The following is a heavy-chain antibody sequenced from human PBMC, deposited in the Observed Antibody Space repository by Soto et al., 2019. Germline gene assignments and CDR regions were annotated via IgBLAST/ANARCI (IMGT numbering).Heavy chain of an antibody. CDR1: GYTFTNHR. CDR2: FNPANRNT. J-gene: IGHJ4*02. D-gene: IGHD2-21*02. Sequence: EDSVTVSGTLSGYTFTNHRINCFRQATGQGLEWVGWFNPANRNTNYAQKFQDRVSMTTDTSTNTAYMELRGLRSDDTAVYYCARVRFGDPFDCLGQGTLVTVSS. V-gene: IGHV1-18*01. CDR3: ARVRFGDPFDC.